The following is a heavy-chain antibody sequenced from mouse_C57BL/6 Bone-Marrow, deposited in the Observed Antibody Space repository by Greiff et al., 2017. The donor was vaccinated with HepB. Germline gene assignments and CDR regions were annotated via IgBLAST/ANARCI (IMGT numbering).Heavy chain of an antibody. Sequence: EVQLVESGGGLVQPKGSLKLSCAASGFTLNTYAMHWVRQAPGTGLEWVARIRSKSSNYATYYADSVKDRFTISRDDSQSMLYLQMNNLKTEDTAMYYCVREVGNESCWYCDVWGTGTTVTVSS. J-gene: IGHJ1*03. D-gene: IGHD6-2*01. CDR1: GFTLNTYA. CDR2: IRSKSSNYAT. CDR3: VREVGNESCWYCDV. V-gene: IGHV10-3*01.